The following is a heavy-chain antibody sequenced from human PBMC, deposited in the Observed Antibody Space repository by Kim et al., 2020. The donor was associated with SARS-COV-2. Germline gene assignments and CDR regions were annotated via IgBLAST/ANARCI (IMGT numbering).Heavy chain of an antibody. V-gene: IGHV4-34*01. CDR1: GGSFSGYY. CDR2: INHSGST. CDR3: ARVRYLRYFEGWFDP. Sequence: SETLSLTCAVYGGSFSGYYWSWIRQPPGKGLEWIGEINHSGSTNYNPSLKSRVTISVDTSKNQFSLKLSSVTAADTAVYYCARVRYLRYFEGWFDPWGQGTLVTVSS. J-gene: IGHJ5*02. D-gene: IGHD3-9*01.